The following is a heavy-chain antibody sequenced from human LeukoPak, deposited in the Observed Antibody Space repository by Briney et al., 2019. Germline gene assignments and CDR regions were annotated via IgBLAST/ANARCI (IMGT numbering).Heavy chain of an antibody. J-gene: IGHJ3*02. V-gene: IGHV4-59*01. D-gene: IGHD6-25*01. CDR1: GGSISSYY. Sequence: PSETLSLTCTVSGGSISSYYWSWIRQPPGKGLEWIGYIYYSGSTNYNPSLKSRVTISLDTSKNHFSLKLSSVTAADTAIYYCARVAGAFDIWGQGTMVTVSS. CDR3: ARVAGAFDI. CDR2: IYYSGST.